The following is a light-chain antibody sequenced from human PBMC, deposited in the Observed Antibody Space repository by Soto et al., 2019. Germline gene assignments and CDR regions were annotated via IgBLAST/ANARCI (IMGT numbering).Light chain of an antibody. CDR3: QQYGSSPLT. Sequence: EIVLTQSPATLSLSPGERATLSCRASQSVSSYLAWYQQKPGQAPRLLIYDASSRATGIPDRFSGSGSGTDFTLTISRLEPEDVAVYYCQQYGSSPLTFGQGTKVDIK. CDR2: DAS. V-gene: IGKV3-20*01. CDR1: QSVSSY. J-gene: IGKJ1*01.